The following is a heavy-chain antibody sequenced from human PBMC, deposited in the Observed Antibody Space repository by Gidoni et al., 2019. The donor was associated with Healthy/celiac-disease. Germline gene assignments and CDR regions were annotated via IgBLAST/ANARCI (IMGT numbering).Heavy chain of an antibody. V-gene: IGHV3-48*03. CDR2: ISSSGSTI. CDR3: ARARGEGYGTPNDY. J-gene: IGHJ4*02. CDR1: GFTFSSYE. D-gene: IGHD2-15*01. Sequence: EVQLVESGGGLVQPGGSLRLSCAASGFTFSSYEMNWVRQAPGKGLEWVSYISSSGSTIYYADSVKGRFTISRDNAKNSLYLQMNSLRAEDTAVDYCARARGEGYGTPNDYWGQGTLVTVSS.